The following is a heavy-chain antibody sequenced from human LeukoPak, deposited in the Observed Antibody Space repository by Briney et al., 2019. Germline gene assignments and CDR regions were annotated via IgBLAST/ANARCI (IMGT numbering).Heavy chain of an antibody. V-gene: IGHV3-74*01. CDR2: IKGDGSST. D-gene: IGHD2-2*01. CDR3: ASLVVPAASDAFDI. Sequence: PGGSLRLSCAASGFTFTTYWMHWARQVPGKGLVWVARIKGDGSSTRHADSMKGRFTISRDNAKNTLYLQMNSLRAEDTAVYYCASLVVPAASDAFDIWGQGTMVTVSS. CDR1: GFTFTTYW. J-gene: IGHJ3*02.